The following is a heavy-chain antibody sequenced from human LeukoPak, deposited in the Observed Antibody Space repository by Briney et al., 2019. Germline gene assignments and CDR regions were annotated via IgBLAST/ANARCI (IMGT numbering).Heavy chain of an antibody. J-gene: IGHJ5*02. CDR3: ARSQQPEMEFDP. Sequence: SETLSLTCTVSGGSISSYYWSWIRQPPGKGLEWIGYIYYSGSTNYNPPLKSRVTISVDTSKHQFSLKLSSVTAADTAVYYCARSQQPEMEFDPWGQGTLVTVSS. CDR2: IYYSGST. D-gene: IGHD6-13*01. V-gene: IGHV4-59*12. CDR1: GGSISSYY.